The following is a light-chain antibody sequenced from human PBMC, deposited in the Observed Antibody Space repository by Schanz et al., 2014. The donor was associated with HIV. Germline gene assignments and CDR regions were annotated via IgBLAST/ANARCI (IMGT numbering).Light chain of an antibody. CDR3: QQYGSSPL. CDR2: DAS. V-gene: IGKV3-20*01. CDR1: QSINSY. Sequence: EVVLTQSPATLSLSPGERATLSCRASQSINSYLAWYQQKPGQAPRLLIYDASNRATGVPARFSGSGSGTDFTLTISRLEPEDFAVYYCQQYGSSPLFGQGTKVEIK. J-gene: IGKJ1*01.